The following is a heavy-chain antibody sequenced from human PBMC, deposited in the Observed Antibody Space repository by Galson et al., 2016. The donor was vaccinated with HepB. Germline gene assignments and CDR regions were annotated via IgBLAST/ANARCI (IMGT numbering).Heavy chain of an antibody. CDR1: GFTFSGYT. V-gene: IGHV3-33*06. D-gene: IGHD2-15*01. J-gene: IGHJ6*02. Sequence: SLRLSCAASGFTFSGYTMHWVRQAPGKGLEWVAVIWFDGSKDYYADSVQGRFTVSRDNSKSTMDLQMRSLRGDDTAVYYCAKGAEGGMDVWGQGTTVTVSS. CDR3: AKGAEGGMDV. CDR2: IWFDGSKD.